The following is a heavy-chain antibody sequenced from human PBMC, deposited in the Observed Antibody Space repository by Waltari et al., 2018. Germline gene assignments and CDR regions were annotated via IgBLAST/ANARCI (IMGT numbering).Heavy chain of an antibody. D-gene: IGHD2-15*01. CDR1: GDSISRDKW. CDR3: VRLPTGGGWFVY. V-gene: IGHV4-4*02. J-gene: IGHJ4*02. Sequence: QVQLYESGPGLVRPSGTLSLTCGVPGDSISRDKWWTWVRQPPGKGLEWMGNIFPGDSDTRYSPSFECQVTMSVDKSISTAYLQWKSLKSSDTAMYFCVRLPTGGGWFVYWGQGTLVTVSS. CDR2: IFPGDSDT.